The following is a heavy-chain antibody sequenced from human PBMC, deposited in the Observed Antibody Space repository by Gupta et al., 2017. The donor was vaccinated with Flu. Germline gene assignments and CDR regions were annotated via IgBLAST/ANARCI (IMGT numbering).Heavy chain of an antibody. CDR1: GYSFTDYG. V-gene: IGHV1-18*01. CDR2: ISTCNGNT. CDR3: ARDDYDLVYGGEYGMDV. J-gene: IGHJ6*02. Sequence: QVQLVQSGAEVKKPGASMRVSCKTSGYSFTDYGISWVRQATGQGLEWVGWISTCNGNTNYAQSLQGRVTMTAETATTTVYMELRSLRSDDTAVYYCARDDYDLVYGGEYGMDVWGLGTTVTVSS. D-gene: IGHD3-16*01.